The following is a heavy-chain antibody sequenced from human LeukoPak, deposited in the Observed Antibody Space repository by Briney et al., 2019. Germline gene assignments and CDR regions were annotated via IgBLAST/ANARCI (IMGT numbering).Heavy chain of an antibody. CDR2: INTDGDIT. CDR1: GFTFSTYW. J-gene: IGHJ4*02. D-gene: IGHD6-13*01. CDR3: ARDSIAAAGDLDY. Sequence: GGSLRLSCAASGFTFSTYWMHWVRQAPGKGLVWVSRINTDGDITSYADSVRGRFTISRDNSKNTLYLQMNSLRAEDTALYYCARDSIAAAGDLDYWGQGTLVTVSS. V-gene: IGHV3-74*01.